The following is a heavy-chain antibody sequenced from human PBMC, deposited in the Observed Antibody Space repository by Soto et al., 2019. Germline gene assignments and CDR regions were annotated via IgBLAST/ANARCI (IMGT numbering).Heavy chain of an antibody. Sequence: QVQLVQSGAEVREPGASVKVSCKASGYSFTSLDINWVRQTAGQGLEWMGWMQPSTGRTGYAQKFQGRVTMTRDTSINTDYMELTTLTSDDTAFSYCARGVSAGVDYWGQGTLVTVSS. CDR3: ARGVSAGVDY. CDR1: GYSFTSLD. D-gene: IGHD1-26*01. V-gene: IGHV1-8*01. CDR2: MQPSTGRT. J-gene: IGHJ4*02.